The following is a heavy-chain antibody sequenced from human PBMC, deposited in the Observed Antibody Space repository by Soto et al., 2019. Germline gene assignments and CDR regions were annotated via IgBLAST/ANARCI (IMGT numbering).Heavy chain of an antibody. CDR1: AGSLSSGRYY. CDR3: ESVGYCDGSGYNPSTI. D-gene: IGHD3-22*01. J-gene: IGHJ3*02. CDR2: MYYSGST. Sequence: SETLCLTYTVSAGSLSSGRYYWSWILQHPGKGLEWIGYMYYSGSTYYNPSLKSRVTISLDTSKNHFSLKLSSRTAADTAVYYCESVGYCDGSGYNPSTIWGQGTMVT. V-gene: IGHV4-31*03.